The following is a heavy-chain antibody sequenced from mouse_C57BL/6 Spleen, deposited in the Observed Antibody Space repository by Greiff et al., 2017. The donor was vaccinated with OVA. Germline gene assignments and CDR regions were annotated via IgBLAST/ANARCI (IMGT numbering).Heavy chain of an antibody. CDR1: GYTFTNYW. J-gene: IGHJ2*01. CDR2: IYPGGGYT. V-gene: IGHV1-63*01. Sequence: QVQLKQSGAELVRPGTSVKMFCKASGYTFTNYWIGWAKQRPGHGLEWIGDIYPGGGYTNYNEKFKGKAKLTADKSSSTAYMQFSSLTSEDSAIYYCARGEAYFDYWGQGTTLTVSS. CDR3: ARGEAYFDY.